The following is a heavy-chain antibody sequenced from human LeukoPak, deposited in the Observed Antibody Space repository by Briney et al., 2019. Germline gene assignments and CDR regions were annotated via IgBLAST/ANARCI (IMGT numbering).Heavy chain of an antibody. CDR1: GFTFTDYY. CDR2: IELSGGAK. V-gene: IGHV3-11*01. Sequence: GGSLRLSCTVSGFTFTDYYMTWIRQAPGKGLEWISYIELSGGAKNYADSVKGRFTISRDNAKNSLFLQMNSLRAEDTAVYYCARAPVSGMTFDYWGQGSLVTVSS. CDR3: ARAPVSGMTFDY. D-gene: IGHD5-12*01. J-gene: IGHJ4*02.